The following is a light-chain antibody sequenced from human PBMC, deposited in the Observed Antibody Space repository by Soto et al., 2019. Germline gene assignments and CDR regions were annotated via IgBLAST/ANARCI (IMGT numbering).Light chain of an antibody. Sequence: EIVMTQSPATLSLSPGERATLSCRASQSISGNLVWYQQKPGQAPRLLIYGASSRATGIPDRFSGSGSGTDFTLTINRVAPEDFAVYYCQQYVSLPITFGQGTRLEIK. J-gene: IGKJ5*01. CDR2: GAS. CDR3: QQYVSLPIT. V-gene: IGKV3-20*01. CDR1: QSISGN.